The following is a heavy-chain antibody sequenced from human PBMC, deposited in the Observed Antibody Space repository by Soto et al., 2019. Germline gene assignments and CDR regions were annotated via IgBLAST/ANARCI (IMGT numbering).Heavy chain of an antibody. D-gene: IGHD2-2*02. J-gene: IGHJ6*02. CDR1: GFTFSSYA. V-gene: IGHV3-23*01. Sequence: EVQLLESGGGLVQPGGSLRLSCAASGFTFSSYAMSWVRQAPGKGLEWVSAISGSGGSTYYADSVKGRFTISRDNSKNTLYLQMNSLRAEDTAVYYCAKCGKPAAIRVLGYYYYYYGMDVWGQGTTVTVSS. CDR2: ISGSGGST. CDR3: AKCGKPAAIRVLGYYYYYYGMDV.